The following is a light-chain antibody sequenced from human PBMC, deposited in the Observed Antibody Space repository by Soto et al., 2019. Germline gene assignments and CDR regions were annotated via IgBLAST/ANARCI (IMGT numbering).Light chain of an antibody. V-gene: IGLV1-44*01. CDR3: AAWADSLNVLYV. CDR1: RSNIGTNA. Sequence: QSVLTQPPSASATPGQRVTLSCSGSRSNIGTNAGNWYQQLPGTAPRLLIYNNNQRPSGVPDRFSGSKSRTSASLASSGLQSADEATYFCAAWADSLNVLYVFATGTKLTVL. J-gene: IGLJ1*01. CDR2: NNN.